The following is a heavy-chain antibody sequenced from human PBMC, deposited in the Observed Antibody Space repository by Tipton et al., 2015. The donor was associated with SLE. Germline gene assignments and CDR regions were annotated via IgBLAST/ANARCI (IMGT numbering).Heavy chain of an antibody. CDR2: VYYSGSA. J-gene: IGHJ6*02. CDR3: ARLAWGMDV. Sequence: TLSLTCTVSGASIGSAGYYWGWIRQPPGKGLEWIGSVYYSGSAYYNSPLKSRVTISVDTSSNQFSLRLSSVTAADTAVYYCARLAWGMDVWGQGTTVTVSS. V-gene: IGHV4-39*01. CDR1: GASIGSAGYY.